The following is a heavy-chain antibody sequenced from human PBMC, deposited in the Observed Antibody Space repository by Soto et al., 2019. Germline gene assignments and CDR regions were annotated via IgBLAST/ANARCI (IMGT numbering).Heavy chain of an antibody. J-gene: IGHJ3*02. Sequence: GGSLRLSCAASGFTFSSYWMHWVRQAPGKGLVWVSRINSDGSSTSYADSVKGRFTISRDNAKNTLYLQMNSLRAEDTAVYYCARGANIVVVVAATEAIRAFDIWGQGTMVTVSS. CDR2: INSDGSST. V-gene: IGHV3-74*01. D-gene: IGHD2-15*01. CDR3: ARGANIVVVVAATEAIRAFDI. CDR1: GFTFSSYW.